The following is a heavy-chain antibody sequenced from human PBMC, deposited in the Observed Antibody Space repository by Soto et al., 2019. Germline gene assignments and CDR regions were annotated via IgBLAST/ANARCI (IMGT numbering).Heavy chain of an antibody. CDR2: IILGSA. CDR1: GGTFSNYA. CDR3: ARAVYNIDYLLLYVDY. V-gene: IGHV1-69*13. J-gene: IGHJ4*02. Sequence: SVKVSCKAPGGTFSNYALTWVRQAPGQGLEWMGWIILGSANYAQKFQDRLTITADGSTNISYMELTSLTSEDTARYYCARAVYNIDYLLLYVDYWGQGTPVTVST. D-gene: IGHD2-2*01.